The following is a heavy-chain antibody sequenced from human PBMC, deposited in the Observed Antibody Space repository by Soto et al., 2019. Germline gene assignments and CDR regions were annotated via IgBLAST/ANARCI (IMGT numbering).Heavy chain of an antibody. D-gene: IGHD6-13*01. Sequence: SGPTLVYPTETLTLTCTVSGFSLSNARMGVSWIRQPPGKALEWLAHIFSNDEKSYSTSLKSRLTISKDTSKSQVVLTMTNMDPVDTATYYCAFSSWVVPDAFYIWGQGTMVTVSS. CDR1: GFSLSNARMG. CDR3: AFSSWVVPDAFYI. V-gene: IGHV2-26*01. CDR2: IFSNDEK. J-gene: IGHJ3*02.